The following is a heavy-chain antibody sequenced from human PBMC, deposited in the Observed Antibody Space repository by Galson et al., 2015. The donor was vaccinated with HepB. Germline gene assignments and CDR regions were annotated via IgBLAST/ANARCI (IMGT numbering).Heavy chain of an antibody. Sequence: TLSLTCAVSGGSISSSNWWSWVRQPPGKGLEWIGEIYHSGSTNYNPSLKSRVTISVDKSKNQFSLKLSSVTAADTAVYYCASSPWAGPDNYGMDVWGQGTTVTVSS. J-gene: IGHJ6*02. CDR3: ASSPWAGPDNYGMDV. V-gene: IGHV4-4*02. D-gene: IGHD6-19*01. CDR1: GGSISSSNW. CDR2: IYHSGST.